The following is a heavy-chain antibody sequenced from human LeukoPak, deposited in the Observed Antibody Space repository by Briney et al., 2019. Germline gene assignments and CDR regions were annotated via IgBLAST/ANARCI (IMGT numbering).Heavy chain of an antibody. V-gene: IGHV3-30*02. D-gene: IGHD2-2*01. CDR1: GFTFSSYG. J-gene: IGHJ6*03. CDR3: AKDHCSSTSCYYYYYYYYMDV. CDR2: IRYDGSNK. Sequence: GGSLRLSCAASGFTFSSYGMHWVRQAPGKGLEWVAFIRYDGSNKYYADSVKGRFAFSRDNSKNTLYLQMNSLSAEDTAVYFCAKDHCSSTSCYYYYYYYYMDVWGKGTTVTVSS.